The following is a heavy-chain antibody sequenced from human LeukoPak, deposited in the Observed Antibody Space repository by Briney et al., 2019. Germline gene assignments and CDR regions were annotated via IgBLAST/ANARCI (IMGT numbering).Heavy chain of an antibody. CDR3: ARDWPARGYSYDYYFDY. J-gene: IGHJ4*02. D-gene: IGHD5-18*01. CDR1: GYTFTGYY. CDR2: INPHSGGT. V-gene: IGHV1-2*02. Sequence: ASVKASCKAPGYTFTGYYIHWVRQAPGQGLEWMGWINPHSGGTNYAQKFQGRVTMTMDTSISTAYMELSRLRSDDTAVYYCARDWPARGYSYDYYFDYWGQGTLVTVSS.